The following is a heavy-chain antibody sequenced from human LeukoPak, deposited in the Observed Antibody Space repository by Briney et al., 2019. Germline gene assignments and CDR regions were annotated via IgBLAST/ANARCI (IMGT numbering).Heavy chain of an antibody. Sequence: SETLSLTRIVSGGSISSGGYFWSWIRQPPGRGLGWIGYIYYSGSTYYNPSLKSRVTISVDTSKNQFSLKLRSVTAAGRAVYFWARVSVGYCSGGSCYSHYFDDWGQGTLVTVAS. J-gene: IGHJ4*02. CDR1: GGSISSGGYF. D-gene: IGHD2-15*01. V-gene: IGHV4-30-4*01. CDR3: ARVSVGYCSGGSCYSHYFDD. CDR2: IYYSGST.